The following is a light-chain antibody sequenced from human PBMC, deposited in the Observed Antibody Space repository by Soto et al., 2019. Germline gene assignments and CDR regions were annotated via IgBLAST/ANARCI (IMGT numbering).Light chain of an antibody. CDR1: QSVKSSY. Sequence: IVLTQSPGTLSLSPGERATLPCRASQSVKSSYLAWYQHKPGQAPRLRIYGTSSRATGIPDRLSGSGSGTDFTLTISRLEPADFAVYYCQQYGSSITFGQGTRLEIK. CDR3: QQYGSSIT. CDR2: GTS. J-gene: IGKJ5*01. V-gene: IGKV3-20*01.